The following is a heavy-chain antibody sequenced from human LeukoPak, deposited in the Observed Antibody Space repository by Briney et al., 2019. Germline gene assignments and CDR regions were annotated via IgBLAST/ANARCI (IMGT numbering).Heavy chain of an antibody. CDR3: SRRLDIVVVPAADDRDAFDI. CDR2: INYSGST. D-gene: IGHD2-2*01. Sequence: SETLSLTCTVSGGSVSSSSYYWGWIRQPPGKGLECIGSINYSGSTYYNPSLKSRVTISVDTSKNQFSLKLSSVTAADTAVYYRSRRLDIVVVPAADDRDAFDIWGQGTMVTVSS. CDR1: GGSVSSSSYY. V-gene: IGHV4-39*01. J-gene: IGHJ3*02.